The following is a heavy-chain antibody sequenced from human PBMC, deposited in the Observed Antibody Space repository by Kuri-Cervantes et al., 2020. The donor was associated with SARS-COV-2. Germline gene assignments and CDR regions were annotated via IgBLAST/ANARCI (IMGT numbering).Heavy chain of an antibody. Sequence: LSLTCAASGFTFSSYWMSWVRQAPGKGLERVANIKQDGSEKYYVDSAKGRFTISRDNAKNSLYLQMNSLRAEDTAVYYCAREEWLHIHDAFDIWGQGTMVTVSS. CDR1: GFTFSSYW. D-gene: IGHD5-24*01. CDR2: IKQDGSEK. CDR3: AREEWLHIHDAFDI. J-gene: IGHJ3*02. V-gene: IGHV3-7*04.